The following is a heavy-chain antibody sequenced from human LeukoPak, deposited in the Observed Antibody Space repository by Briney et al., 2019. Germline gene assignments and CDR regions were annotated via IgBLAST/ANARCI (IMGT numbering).Heavy chain of an antibody. V-gene: IGHV1-8*01. D-gene: IGHD3-10*01. J-gene: IGHJ6*03. CDR1: GYTFTSYD. CDR2: MNPNSGNT. Sequence: ASVKVSCKDSGYTFTSYDINWVRQATGQGLEWMGWMNPNSGNTGYAQKFQGRVTMTRNTSISTAYMELSSLRSEDTAVYYCARPYYYGSGKYYYYYMDVWGKGTTVTIS. CDR3: ARPYYYGSGKYYYYYMDV.